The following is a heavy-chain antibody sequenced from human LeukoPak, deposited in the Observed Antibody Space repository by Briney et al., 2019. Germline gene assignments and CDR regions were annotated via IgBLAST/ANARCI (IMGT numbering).Heavy chain of an antibody. CDR2: ISAYNGNT. CDR3: ARGGCSGGSCYEVAVDP. V-gene: IGHV1-18*01. D-gene: IGHD2-15*01. J-gene: IGHJ5*02. Sequence: ASVKVSCKASGYTFTSYGISWVRQAPGQGLEWMGWISAYNGNTNYAQKLQGRVTMTTDTSTSTAYMELRSLRSDDTAVYYCARGGCSGGSCYEVAVDPWGQGTLVTASS. CDR1: GYTFTSYG.